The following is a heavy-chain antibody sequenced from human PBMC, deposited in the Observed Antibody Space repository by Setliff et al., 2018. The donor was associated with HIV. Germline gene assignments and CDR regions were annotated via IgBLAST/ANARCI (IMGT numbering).Heavy chain of an antibody. J-gene: IGHJ4*01. Sequence: ASVKVSCKASGYTFTGWYMHWVRQAPRQGLEWMGWINPNSGGTNYPQKFQGRVTMTRDTSISTAYMELSRLRSDDTAVYFCARTLPQYTNLFDYWGQGTLVTVSS. CDR1: GYTFTGWY. CDR2: INPNSGGT. D-gene: IGHD5-18*01. CDR3: ARTLPQYTNLFDY. V-gene: IGHV1-2*02.